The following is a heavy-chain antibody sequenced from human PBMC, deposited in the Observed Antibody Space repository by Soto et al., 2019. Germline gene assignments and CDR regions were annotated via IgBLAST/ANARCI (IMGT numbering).Heavy chain of an antibody. CDR1: GFTFSSYG. D-gene: IGHD6-6*01. CDR2: IWYDGSNK. J-gene: IGHJ6*02. V-gene: IGHV3-33*01. CDR3: ASSSSSRVYYYYYGMDV. Sequence: GGSLRLSCAASGFTFSSYGMRWVRQAPGKGLEWVAVIWYDGSNKYYADSVKGRFTISRDNSKNTLYLQMNSLRAEDTAVYYCASSSSSRVYYYYYGMDVWGQGTTVTVSS.